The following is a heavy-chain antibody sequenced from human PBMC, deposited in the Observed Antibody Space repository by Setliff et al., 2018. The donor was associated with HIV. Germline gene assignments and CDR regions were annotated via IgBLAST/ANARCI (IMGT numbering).Heavy chain of an antibody. D-gene: IGHD4-17*01. CDR1: GYTFTDNY. V-gene: IGHV1-2*02. CDR3: ARDDHGDPFDY. Sequence: ASVKVSCKASGYTFTDNYIHWVRQAPGQGLEWMAWINSATGGTYYAQNFQGRVTMTRDTSINTAYMELSRLRSDDTAVYYCARDDHGDPFDYWGQGTPVTVSS. J-gene: IGHJ4*02. CDR2: INSATGGT.